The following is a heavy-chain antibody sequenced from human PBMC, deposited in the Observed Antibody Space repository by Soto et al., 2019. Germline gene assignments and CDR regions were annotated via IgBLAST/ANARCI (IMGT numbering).Heavy chain of an antibody. Sequence: PVGFLRLSCTASGFTFGDYAMSWVRQAPGKGLEWVGFIRSKAYGGTTEYAASVKGRFTISRDDSKSIAYLQMNSLKTEDTAVYYCTRDNLWSGYYTFLDYWGQGTLVTVSS. CDR3: TRDNLWSGYYTFLDY. V-gene: IGHV3-49*04. CDR2: IRSKAYGGTT. CDR1: GFTFGDYA. D-gene: IGHD3-3*01. J-gene: IGHJ4*02.